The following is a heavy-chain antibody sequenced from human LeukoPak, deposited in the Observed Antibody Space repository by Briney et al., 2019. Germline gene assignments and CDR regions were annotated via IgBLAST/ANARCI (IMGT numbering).Heavy chain of an antibody. J-gene: IGHJ5*02. D-gene: IGHD3-10*02. CDR1: GFTFSSYS. CDR3: AKDRISMWT. Sequence: GGPLRLSCAASGFTFSSYSMNWVRQAPGKGLEWVVFIRYDGINKYYADSVKGRFTISRDNSKNTLFLRMNSLRAEDTAVYYCAKDRISMWTWGQGTLVTVSS. V-gene: IGHV3-30*02. CDR2: IRYDGINK.